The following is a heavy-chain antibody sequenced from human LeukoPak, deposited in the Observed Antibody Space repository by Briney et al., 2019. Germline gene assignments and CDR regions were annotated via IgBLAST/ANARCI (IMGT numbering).Heavy chain of an antibody. Sequence: GGSLRLSCAASGFXFSRFSINWVRQAPGKGLEWVSSIRSSSGYITYADSVKGRFTISRDNAKNSLYLEMNSLRAEDTAVYYCARDFAGTSYYFDYWGQGTLVTVSS. D-gene: IGHD3-10*01. CDR3: ARDFAGTSYYFDY. CDR1: GFXFSRFS. V-gene: IGHV3-21*01. CDR2: IRSSSGYI. J-gene: IGHJ4*02.